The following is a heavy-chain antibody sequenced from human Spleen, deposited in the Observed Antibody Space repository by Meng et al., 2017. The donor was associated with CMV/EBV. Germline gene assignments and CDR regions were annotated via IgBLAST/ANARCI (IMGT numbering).Heavy chain of an antibody. V-gene: IGHV1-24*01. D-gene: IGHD6-19*01. CDR2: FDPEDGES. CDR1: GYTLTELS. CDR3: ATMAVALNY. Sequence: ASVKVSCKVSGYTLTELSIHWVRQAPGKGLEWMGGFDPEDGESIYPQKFQGRVTMTEDTSADTAYMELSRLRPEDTAVYYCATMAVALNYWGQGTLVTVSS. J-gene: IGHJ4*02.